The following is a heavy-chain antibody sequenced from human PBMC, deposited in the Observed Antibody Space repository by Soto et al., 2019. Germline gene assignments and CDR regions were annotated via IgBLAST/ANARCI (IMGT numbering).Heavy chain of an antibody. CDR1: GYSISSGYY. J-gene: IGHJ4*02. D-gene: IGHD6-6*01. CDR2: IYHSGST. Sequence: NPSETLSLTCAVSGYSISSGYYWGWIRQPPGKGLEWIGSIYHSGSTYYNPSLKSRVTISVDTSKNQFSLKLSSVTAADTAVYYCASYSSSSSFDYWGQGTLVTVSS. V-gene: IGHV4-38-2*01. CDR3: ASYSSSSSFDY.